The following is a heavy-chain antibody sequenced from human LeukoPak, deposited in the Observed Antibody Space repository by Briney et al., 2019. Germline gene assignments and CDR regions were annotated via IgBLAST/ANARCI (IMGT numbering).Heavy chain of an antibody. J-gene: IGHJ3*02. CDR2: IYYSGST. CDR1: GGSISSSSYY. V-gene: IGHV4-39*07. Sequence: SETLSLTCTVSGGSISSSSYYWGWLRQPPGKGLEWIGSIYYSGSTYYNPSLKSRVTISVDTSKNQFSLKLSSVTAADTAVYYCARVPLGEELRGGAFDIWGQGTMVTVSS. D-gene: IGHD1-7*01. CDR3: ARVPLGEELRGGAFDI.